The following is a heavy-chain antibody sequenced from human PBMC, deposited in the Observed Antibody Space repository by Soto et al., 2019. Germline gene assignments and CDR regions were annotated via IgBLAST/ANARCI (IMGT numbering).Heavy chain of an antibody. CDR3: ARGRAWDIAAAGSPFDY. J-gene: IGHJ4*02. V-gene: IGHV4-34*01. Sequence: SETLSLTCAVYGGSFSGDYWSWIRQPPGKGLEWIGEINHSGSTNYDPSLKSRVTISVDTSKNQFSLKLSSVTAADTAVYYCARGRAWDIAAAGSPFDYWGQGTLVT. CDR1: GGSFSGDY. CDR2: INHSGST. D-gene: IGHD6-13*01.